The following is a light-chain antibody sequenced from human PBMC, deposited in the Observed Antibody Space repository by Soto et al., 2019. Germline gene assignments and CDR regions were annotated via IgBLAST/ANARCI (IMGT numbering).Light chain of an antibody. V-gene: IGLV1-47*01. J-gene: IGLJ2*01. CDR3: AVWDDSLSGVI. CDR2: RNS. CDR1: ISNIGRNS. Sequence: QSVLTQPPSASGTPGQRVTFSCSGSISNIGRNSVYWYQQVPGTAPKLLIYRNSQRPSGVPDRFSGSKSGTSASLAISGLRSEDESDYYCAVWDDSLSGVIFGGGTKLTVL.